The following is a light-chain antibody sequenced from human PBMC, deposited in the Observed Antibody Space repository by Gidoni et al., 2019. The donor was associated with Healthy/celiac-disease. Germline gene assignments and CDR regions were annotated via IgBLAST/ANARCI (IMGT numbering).Light chain of an antibody. CDR1: QSVSSY. J-gene: IGKJ1*01. CDR3: QQRSNWPPWT. V-gene: IGKV3-11*01. CDR2: DAS. Sequence: IVLTQSPATLSLSPGERATLSCRASQSVSSYLAWYQQKPGQAPKLLIYDASNRATGIPARFSGVGSGTDFTLTISSLEPGDFAVYYCQQRSNWPPWTFGQGTKVEIK.